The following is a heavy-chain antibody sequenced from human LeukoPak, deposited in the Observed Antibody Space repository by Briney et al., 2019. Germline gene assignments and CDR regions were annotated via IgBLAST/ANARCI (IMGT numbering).Heavy chain of an antibody. D-gene: IGHD3-3*01. CDR2: INHSGGT. V-gene: IGHV4-34*01. CDR1: GGSFSGYY. J-gene: IGHJ4*02. Sequence: SETLSLTCAVYGGSFSGYYWSWIRQPPGKGLEWIGEINHSGGTNYNPSLKSRVTISVDTSKNQFSLKLSSVTAADTAVYYCARGSPRYDFWSGIRGYFDYWGQGTLVTVSS. CDR3: ARGSPRYDFWSGIRGYFDY.